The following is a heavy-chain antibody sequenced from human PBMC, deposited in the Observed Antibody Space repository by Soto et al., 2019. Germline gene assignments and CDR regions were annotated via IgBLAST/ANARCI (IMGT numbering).Heavy chain of an antibody. CDR3: ARDVGYPHDGSPSGQFDF. CDR1: GNSISTTNW. V-gene: IGHV4-4*02. Sequence: QVELQESGPGLVKPSGTLSLTCVVSGNSISTTNWWSWVRQSPGKGLEWIGEIYHSGSTNYNPSLQGRVTHIVYKAKDPFSPEPSSWAAAGTAVYYCARDVGYPHDGSPSGQFDFWGQGTLVTVSS. CDR2: IYHSGST. D-gene: IGHD3-22*01. J-gene: IGHJ4*02.